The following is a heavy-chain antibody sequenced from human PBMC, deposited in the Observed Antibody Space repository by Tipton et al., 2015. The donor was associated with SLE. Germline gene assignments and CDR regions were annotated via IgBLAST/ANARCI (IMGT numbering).Heavy chain of an antibody. J-gene: IGHJ4*02. CDR1: GGSISSSSYS. CDR3: ARCHVKSYYEFDC. Sequence: TLSLTCTVSGGSISSSSYSWSWFRRSPGKGLEWVGYMYNNERTKYNLSLESRVTISVETSKNQFTLRLTSVTAAGTAVSYCARCHVKSYYEFDCWGQGTLVPVSS. CDR2: MYNNERT. V-gene: IGHV4-61*01. D-gene: IGHD3-10*01.